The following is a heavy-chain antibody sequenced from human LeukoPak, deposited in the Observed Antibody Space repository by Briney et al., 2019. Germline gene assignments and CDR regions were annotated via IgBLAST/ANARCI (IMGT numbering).Heavy chain of an antibody. V-gene: IGHV3-23*01. D-gene: IGHD2-8*02. CDR1: GFTFSSYA. J-gene: IGHJ4*02. Sequence: GGSLRLSCADSGFTFSSYAMNWVRQAPGKGLEWVSGISGSGGSRYYADSVKGRFTISRDNAKNSLYLQMNSLRAEDTAVYYCARAQLVGRAPAYYWGQGTLVTVSS. CDR3: ARAQLVGRAPAYY. CDR2: ISGSGGSR.